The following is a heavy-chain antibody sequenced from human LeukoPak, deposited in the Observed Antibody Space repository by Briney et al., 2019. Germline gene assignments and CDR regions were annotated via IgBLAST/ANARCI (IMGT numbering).Heavy chain of an antibody. Sequence: GGSLRLSCAASGFTFSSYSTNWVRQAPGKGLEWVSSISSSSSYIYYADSVKGRFTISRDNAKNSLYLQMNSLRAEDTAVYYCARVSSGYVSSAYDYWGQGTLVTVSS. J-gene: IGHJ4*02. D-gene: IGHD5-12*01. V-gene: IGHV3-21*01. CDR2: ISSSSSYI. CDR3: ARVSSGYVSSAYDY. CDR1: GFTFSSYS.